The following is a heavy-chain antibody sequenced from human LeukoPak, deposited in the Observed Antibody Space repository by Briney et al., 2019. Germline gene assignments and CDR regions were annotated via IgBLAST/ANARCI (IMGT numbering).Heavy chain of an antibody. J-gene: IGHJ5*02. CDR2: ISSSSSYI. D-gene: IGHD3-10*01. Sequence: PGGSLRLSCAASGFTFSSYSMNWVRQAPGKGLEWVSSISSSSSYIYYADSVKGRFTISRDNSKNTLYLQMNSLRAEDTAVYYCAKRNIYGSGSYWFDPWGQGTLVTVSS. V-gene: IGHV3-21*04. CDR1: GFTFSSYS. CDR3: AKRNIYGSGSYWFDP.